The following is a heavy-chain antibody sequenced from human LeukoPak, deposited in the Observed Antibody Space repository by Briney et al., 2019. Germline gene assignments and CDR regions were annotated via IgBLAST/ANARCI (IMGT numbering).Heavy chain of an antibody. J-gene: IGHJ5*02. V-gene: IGHV4-39*01. D-gene: IGHD3-10*01. CDR3: ARLRGPNWFDP. Sequence: SETLSLTCTVSGGSISSSSYYWGWIRQPPGRGVDWIWCIYYSVSTYSNPSLNSRVTISVATSKNQFSLKLSSVTAADTAVYYCARLRGPNWFDPWGQGTLVTVSS. CDR2: IYYSVST. CDR1: GGSISSSSYY.